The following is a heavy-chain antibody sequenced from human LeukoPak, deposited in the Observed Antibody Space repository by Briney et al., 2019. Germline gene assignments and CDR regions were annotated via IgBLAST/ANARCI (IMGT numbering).Heavy chain of an antibody. CDR1: GFTFSSYA. CDR3: AKVNYYDSSGYWNYYYGMDV. CDR2: ISGSGGST. J-gene: IGHJ6*02. Sequence: GGSLRLSCAASGFTFSSYAMSWVRQAPGKGLEWVSAISGSGGSTYYADSVKGRFTISRDNSKNTLYLQMYSLRAEDTAVYYCAKVNYYDSSGYWNYYYGMDVWGQGTTVTVSS. V-gene: IGHV3-23*01. D-gene: IGHD3-22*01.